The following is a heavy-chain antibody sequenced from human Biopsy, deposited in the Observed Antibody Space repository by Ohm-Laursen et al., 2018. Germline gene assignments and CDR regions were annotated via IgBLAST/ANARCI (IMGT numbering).Heavy chain of an antibody. CDR2: FYYSGST. V-gene: IGHV4-59*01. D-gene: IGHD3-3*01. Sequence: GTLSLTCIVSGDSISIYYWSWIRQPPGKGLEWIGNFYYSGSTNYNPSLKSRITMSLDRSKSQVSLRMNSVTAADMAVYYCARARIKTSGVLIPETYYFDSWGQGTLVTVSS. CDR1: GDSISIYY. J-gene: IGHJ4*02. CDR3: ARARIKTSGVLIPETYYFDS.